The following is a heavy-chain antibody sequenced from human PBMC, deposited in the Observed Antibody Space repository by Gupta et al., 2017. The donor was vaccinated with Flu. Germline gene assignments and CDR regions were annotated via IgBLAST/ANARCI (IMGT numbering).Heavy chain of an antibody. Sequence: QVQLVESGGGLVKPGGSLRLSCAVPGFALTDYYMGWIRQAPGKGLEWLAYFNSRGTTVYYADSVKGRFSVSWDNANNSAFLEMSSLRVEDTALYYGVRKDVVDVWGRGTMVTVSS. CDR3: VRKDVVDV. V-gene: IGHV3-11*01. CDR1: GFALTDYY. CDR2: FNSRGTTV. J-gene: IGHJ3*01. D-gene: IGHD2-15*01.